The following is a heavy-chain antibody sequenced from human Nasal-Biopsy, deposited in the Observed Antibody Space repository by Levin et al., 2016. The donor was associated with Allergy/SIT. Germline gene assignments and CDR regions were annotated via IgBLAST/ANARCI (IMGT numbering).Heavy chain of an antibody. CDR1: GYSFTSNW. CDR2: IYPGDSNT. J-gene: IGHJ4*02. CDR3: ARKTPATGTPFDY. Sequence: GESLKISCKGSGYSFTSNWIAWVRQKRGKGLEWMGIIYPGDSNTRYSPSFQGQVTISADKSISTAFLQWSSLEASDTAIYYCARKTPATGTPFDYWGQGTLVTVSS. V-gene: IGHV5-51*01. D-gene: IGHD6-13*01.